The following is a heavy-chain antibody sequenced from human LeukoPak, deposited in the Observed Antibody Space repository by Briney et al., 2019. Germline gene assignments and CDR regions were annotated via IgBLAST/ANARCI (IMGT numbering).Heavy chain of an antibody. V-gene: IGHV1-2*02. Sequence: ASVKVSCKASGFTFTGYYMHWVRQAPGQGLEWMGWINPNSGGTNYAQKFQGRVTMTRDTSITTAYMELTSLRFEDMAAYYCARVVKYRSGPFTDLLPYYFDYWGQGTLVTVSS. CDR3: ARVVKYRSGPFTDLLPYYFDY. D-gene: IGHD6-19*01. J-gene: IGHJ4*02. CDR2: INPNSGGT. CDR1: GFTFTGYY.